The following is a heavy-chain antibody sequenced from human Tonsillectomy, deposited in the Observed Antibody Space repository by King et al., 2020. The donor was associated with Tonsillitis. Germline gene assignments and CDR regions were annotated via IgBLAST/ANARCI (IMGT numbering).Heavy chain of an antibody. CDR2: IYTSGST. J-gene: IGHJ5*02. D-gene: IGHD4-17*01. V-gene: IGHV4-4*07. Sequence: QLQESGPGLVKPSETLSLTCTVSGGSISSYYWSWIRQPAGKGLEWIGRIYTSGSTNYNPSLKSRVTMSVDTSKKQFSLKLSSVTAADTAVYYCARGHGDYGVNWFDPWGQGTLVTVSS. CDR1: GGSISSYY. CDR3: ARGHGDYGVNWFDP.